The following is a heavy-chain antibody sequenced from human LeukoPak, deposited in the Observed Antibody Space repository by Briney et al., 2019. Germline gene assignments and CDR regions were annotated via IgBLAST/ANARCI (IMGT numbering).Heavy chain of an antibody. D-gene: IGHD6-19*01. CDR3: ARHMDQWLVLPFDY. Sequence: SETLSLTCTVSGGSISSSSYYWGWIRQPPGKGLESIGGIYYSGSTYYNPSLKSRVTISVDTSKNQFSLKLSSVTAADTAVYYYARHMDQWLVLPFDYWGQGTLVTVSS. CDR1: GGSISSSSYY. J-gene: IGHJ4*02. V-gene: IGHV4-39*01. CDR2: IYYSGST.